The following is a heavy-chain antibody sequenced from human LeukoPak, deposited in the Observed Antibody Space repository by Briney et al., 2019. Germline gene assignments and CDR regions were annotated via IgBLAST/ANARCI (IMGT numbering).Heavy chain of an antibody. V-gene: IGHV4-39*01. Sequence: SETLSLTCTVSGGSISSRTYYWGWLRQPPGKGLEWIGSVHYSGSTYYNPSLKSRVTISLDTSKNQFSLNLSSVTAADTAVYYCARRPSSMTTVTTFDYWGRGTLVTVSS. CDR3: ARRPSSMTTVTTFDY. D-gene: IGHD4-11*01. CDR2: VHYSGST. CDR1: GGSISSRTYY. J-gene: IGHJ4*02.